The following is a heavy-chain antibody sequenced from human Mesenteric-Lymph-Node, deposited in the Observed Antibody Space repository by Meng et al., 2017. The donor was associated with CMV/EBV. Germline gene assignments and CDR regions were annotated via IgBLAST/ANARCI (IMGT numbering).Heavy chain of an antibody. CDR3: ARDFRDCGSSSCYWGWFDS. CDR2: ISTYNGNT. V-gene: IGHV1-18*01. D-gene: IGHD2-2*01. CDR1: TFTSHT. J-gene: IGHJ5*01. Sequence: TFTSHTITWVPQAPGQGLEWMGWISTYNGNTIYAQKFQGRVTMTTDTSTSTAYMELRSLTSDDTAVYYCARDFRDCGSSSCYWGWFDSWGQGTLVTVSS.